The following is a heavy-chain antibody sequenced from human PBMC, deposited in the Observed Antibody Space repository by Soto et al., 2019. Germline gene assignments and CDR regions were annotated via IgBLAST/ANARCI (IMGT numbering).Heavy chain of an antibody. CDR1: GGTFSSYA. Sequence: SVKVSCKASGGTFSSYAISWVRQAPGQGLEWMGGIIPIFGTANYAQKFQGRVTITADESTSTAYMELSSLRSEDTAVYYCAADHGYFYSSGYYGPAAAYWGQGTLVTVSS. J-gene: IGHJ4*02. CDR3: AADHGYFYSSGYYGPAAAY. CDR2: IIPIFGTA. D-gene: IGHD3-22*01. V-gene: IGHV1-69*13.